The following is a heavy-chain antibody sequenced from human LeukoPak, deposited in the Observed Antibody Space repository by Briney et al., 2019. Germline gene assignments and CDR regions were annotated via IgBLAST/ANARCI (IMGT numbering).Heavy chain of an antibody. Sequence: GGSLRLSCAASGFTFSSYAMSWVRQAPGKGLEWVSAIGGSGGSTYYADSVKGRFTISRDNSKNTLYLQMNGLRAEDTAVYYCAKELQNYYYYYMDVWGKGTTVTVSS. CDR2: IGGSGGST. J-gene: IGHJ6*03. CDR1: GFTFSSYA. V-gene: IGHV3-23*01. D-gene: IGHD4-11*01. CDR3: AKELQNYYYYYMDV.